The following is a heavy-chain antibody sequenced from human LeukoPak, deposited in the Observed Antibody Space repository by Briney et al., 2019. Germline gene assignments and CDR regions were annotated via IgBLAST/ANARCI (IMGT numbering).Heavy chain of an antibody. CDR1: GFTFSSYA. V-gene: IGHV3-30-3*01. CDR2: ISYDGSNK. Sequence: GRSLRLSCAASGFTFSSYAMHWVRQAPGKGLEWVAVISYDGSNKYYADSVKGRFTISRDNSKNTLYLQMNSLRAEDTAVYYCARDRERGQWLRYYFDYWGQGTLVTVSS. J-gene: IGHJ4*02. D-gene: IGHD6-19*01. CDR3: ARDRERGQWLRYYFDY.